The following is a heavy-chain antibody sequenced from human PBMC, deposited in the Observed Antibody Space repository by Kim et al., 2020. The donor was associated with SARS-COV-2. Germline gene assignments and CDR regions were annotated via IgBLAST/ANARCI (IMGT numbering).Heavy chain of an antibody. CDR3: ARAFSYYYDSSGYYYYYGMGV. V-gene: IGHV4-4*07. Sequence: SETLSLTCTVSGGSISSYYWSWIRQPAGKGLEWIGRIYTSGSTNYNPSLKSRVTMSVDTSKNQFSLKLSSVIAADTAVYYCARAFSYYYDSSGYYYYYGMGVWGQGTTVPVSS. D-gene: IGHD3-22*01. CDR1: GGSISSYY. J-gene: IGHJ6*02. CDR2: IYTSGST.